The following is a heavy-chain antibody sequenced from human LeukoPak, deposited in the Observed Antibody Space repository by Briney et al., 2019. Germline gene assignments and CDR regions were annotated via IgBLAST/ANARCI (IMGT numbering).Heavy chain of an antibody. CDR2: ISGSGGST. CDR1: GFTFSSYA. J-gene: IGHJ4*02. D-gene: IGHD1-26*01. Sequence: GGSLRLSCAASGFTFSSYAMSWDRQAPGTGLEWVSAISGSGGSTYYADSVKGRFTISRDNSKNTLYLQMNSLRAEDTAVYYCLMGATYFDYWGQGTLLTVSS. CDR3: LMGATYFDY. V-gene: IGHV3-23*01.